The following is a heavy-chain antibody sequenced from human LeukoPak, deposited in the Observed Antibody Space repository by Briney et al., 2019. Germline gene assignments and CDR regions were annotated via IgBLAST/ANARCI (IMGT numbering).Heavy chain of an antibody. CDR3: ARWGGTRQFYFDY. V-gene: IGHV3-33*01. Sequence: GGSLRLSCAASGFSLSNYGLHWVRQGPGKGLEWLAVINYDGSNRYYADSVKGRFTISKDSSENTRYLQMNSLRADDTAMYYCARWGGTRQFYFDYWGQGTLATVSS. J-gene: IGHJ4*02. CDR2: INYDGSNR. D-gene: IGHD3-16*01. CDR1: GFSLSNYG.